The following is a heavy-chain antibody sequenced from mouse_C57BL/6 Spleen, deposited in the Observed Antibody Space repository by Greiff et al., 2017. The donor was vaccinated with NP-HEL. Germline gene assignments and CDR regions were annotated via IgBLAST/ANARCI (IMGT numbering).Heavy chain of an antibody. D-gene: IGHD1-1*01. J-gene: IGHJ1*03. CDR3: AKEGYYGPNWYFDV. CDR2: ISDGGSYT. CDR1: GFTFSSYA. V-gene: IGHV5-4*01. Sequence: EVQLVESGGGLVKPGGSLKLSCAASGFTFSSYAMSWVRQTPEKRLEWVATISDGGSYTYYPDDVKGRFTISRDNAKNNLYLQMSHLKSEDTAMYYCAKEGYYGPNWYFDVWGTGTTVTVSS.